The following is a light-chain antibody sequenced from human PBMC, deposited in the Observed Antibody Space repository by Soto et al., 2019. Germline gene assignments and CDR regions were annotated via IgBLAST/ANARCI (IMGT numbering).Light chain of an antibody. J-gene: IGLJ2*01. CDR1: SSDVGGYNY. CDR2: DVS. Sequence: QSALTQPASVSGSPGQSITISCTGTSSDVGGYNYVSWYQQHPGKAPKLMIYDVSNRPSGVSNRFSGSKSGNTASLTISGLQAEDEADYYCSSNTSSYTLVSGGGTKVTVL. CDR3: SSNTSSYTLV. V-gene: IGLV2-14*01.